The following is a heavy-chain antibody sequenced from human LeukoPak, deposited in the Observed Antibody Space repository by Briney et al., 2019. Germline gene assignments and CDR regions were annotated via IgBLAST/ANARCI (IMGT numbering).Heavy chain of an antibody. CDR2: ISGSGGST. V-gene: IGHV3-23*01. CDR1: VFNFRSYE. CDR3: AKDNYSGSYYDY. J-gene: IGHJ4*02. Sequence: PGGSLRLSRAASVFNFRSYEINSVRQAPGKGLEWVSAISGSGGSTYYVDSVKGRFTISRDNSKNTLYLQMNNLRAEDTAVYYCAKDNYSGSYYDYWGQGTLVTVSS. D-gene: IGHD1-26*01.